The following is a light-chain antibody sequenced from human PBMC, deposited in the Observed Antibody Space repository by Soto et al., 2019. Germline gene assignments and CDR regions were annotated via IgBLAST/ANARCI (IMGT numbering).Light chain of an antibody. CDR3: QQAGSFPS. V-gene: IGKV1-12*02. CDR1: HDVSSW. CDR2: GAS. Sequence: DIQLTQSPSAVSASVGDRVTITCRATHDVSSWVAWYQQKAGAAPKLLSYGASTFQSGVPSRFSGSGSGTDFTLTIPTLEPDALAPYFCQQAGSFPSFGQGTRLEIQ. J-gene: IGKJ5*01.